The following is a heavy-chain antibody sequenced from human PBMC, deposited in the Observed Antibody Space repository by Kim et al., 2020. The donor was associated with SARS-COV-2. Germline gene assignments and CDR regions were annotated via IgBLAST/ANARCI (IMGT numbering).Heavy chain of an antibody. CDR1: GFTFSRYW. D-gene: IGHD2-15*01. V-gene: IGHV3-74*01. Sequence: GGSLRLSCAASGFTFSRYWMHWIRQAPGKGLVWVSRIKGDGCHTTNADPVKGRFTISRDNAKDTVFLQMNSLRVEDTAIYYCVRSTQGFDYWGQGVLVTVSS. J-gene: IGHJ4*02. CDR2: IKGDGCHT. CDR3: VRSTQGFDY.